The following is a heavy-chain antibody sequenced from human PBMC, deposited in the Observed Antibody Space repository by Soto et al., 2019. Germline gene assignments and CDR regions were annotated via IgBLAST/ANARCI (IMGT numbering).Heavy chain of an antibody. J-gene: IGHJ4*02. CDR1: GFTFSSYA. CDR3: AKEIQFRYFDWLGDFDY. D-gene: IGHD3-9*01. CDR2: ISGSGGST. V-gene: IGHV3-23*01. Sequence: PGGSLRLSCAASGFTFSSYAMSWVRQAPGKGLEWVSAISGSGGSTYYADSVKGRFTISRDNSKNTLYLQMNSLRAEDTAVYYCAKEIQFRYFDWLGDFDYWGKGTLVTVSS.